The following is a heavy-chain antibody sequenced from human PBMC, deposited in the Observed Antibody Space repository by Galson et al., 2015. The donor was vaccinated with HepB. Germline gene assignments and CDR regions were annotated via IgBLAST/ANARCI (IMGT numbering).Heavy chain of an antibody. V-gene: IGHV3-30-3*01. CDR3: ARGPALYYYDSSGHRAIDY. Sequence: SLRLSCAASGFTFSSYAMHWVRQAPGKGLEWVAVISYDGSNKYYADSVKGRFTISRDNSKNTLYLQMNSLRAEDTAVYYCARGPALYYYDSSGHRAIDYWGQGTLVTVSS. D-gene: IGHD3-22*01. J-gene: IGHJ4*02. CDR2: ISYDGSNK. CDR1: GFTFSSYA.